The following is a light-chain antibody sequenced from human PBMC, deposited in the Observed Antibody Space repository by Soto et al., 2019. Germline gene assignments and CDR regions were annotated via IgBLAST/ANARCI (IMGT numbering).Light chain of an antibody. J-gene: IGKJ4*01. Sequence: DIQMTQSPSTLSASVGDRFTITCRASQSISTWLAWYQQKPGKAPKLLIYKASNLEDGVPSRFSGSGSGTEFTITISSLQPDDFATYYCQQYNTYPLTFGGGTTVEIK. CDR3: QQYNTYPLT. V-gene: IGKV1-5*03. CDR1: QSISTW. CDR2: KAS.